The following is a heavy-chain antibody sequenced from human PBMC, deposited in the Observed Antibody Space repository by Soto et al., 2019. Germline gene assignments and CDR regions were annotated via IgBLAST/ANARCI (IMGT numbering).Heavy chain of an antibody. CDR3: ARKRTIFGVVGAFDI. D-gene: IGHD3-3*01. V-gene: IGHV4-34*01. CDR1: GGSFSGYY. CDR2: INHSGST. J-gene: IGHJ3*02. Sequence: QVQLQQWGAGLLKPSETLSLTCAVYGGSFSGYYWSWIRQPPGKGLEWIGEINHSGSTNYNPSLKSRVTISVDTSKNQFSLKLSSVTAADTAVYYCARKRTIFGVVGAFDIWGQGTMVTVSS.